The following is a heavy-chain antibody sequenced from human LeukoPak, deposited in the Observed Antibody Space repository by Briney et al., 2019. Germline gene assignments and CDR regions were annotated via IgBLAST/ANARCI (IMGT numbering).Heavy chain of an antibody. CDR2: INHSGST. CDR3: ARGGDTAAGLY. Sequence: SETLSLTCAVYGGSFSGYYWSWIRHPPGKGLEWIGEINHSGSTNYNPSLKSRVSISVDSSKNQFSLKVSSVTAADTAVYYCARGGDTAAGLYWGQGTLVTVSS. J-gene: IGHJ4*02. V-gene: IGHV4-34*01. CDR1: GGSFSGYY. D-gene: IGHD6-13*01.